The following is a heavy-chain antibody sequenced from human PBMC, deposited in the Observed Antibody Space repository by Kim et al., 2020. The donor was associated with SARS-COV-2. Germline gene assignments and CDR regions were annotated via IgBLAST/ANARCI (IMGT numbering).Heavy chain of an antibody. CDR2: IIPIFGTA. CDR3: ARRGDYYDSSGYYYDNWFDP. D-gene: IGHD3-22*01. V-gene: IGHV1-69*13. J-gene: IGHJ5*02. Sequence: SVKVSCKASGGTFSSYAISWVRQAPGQGLEWMGGIIPIFGTANYAQKFQGRVTITADESTSTAYMELSSLRSEDTAVYYCARRGDYYDSSGYYYDNWFDPWGQGTLVTVSS. CDR1: GGTFSSYA.